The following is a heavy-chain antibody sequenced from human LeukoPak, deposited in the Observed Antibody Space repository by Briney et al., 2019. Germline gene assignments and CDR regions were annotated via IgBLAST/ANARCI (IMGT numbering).Heavy chain of an antibody. CDR3: ARGGHYGDPFDY. CDR1: GYTFTSYY. D-gene: IGHD4-17*01. CDR2: INPNGGST. V-gene: IGHV1-46*01. Sequence: ASVKVSCKASGYTFTSYYMHWLRQAPGQGLEWLGRINPNGGSTSYAPKFQGRVTMTSDTSTSTVYMQLSSLRSEDTAVYYCARGGHYGDPFDYWGQGTLVTVSS. J-gene: IGHJ4*02.